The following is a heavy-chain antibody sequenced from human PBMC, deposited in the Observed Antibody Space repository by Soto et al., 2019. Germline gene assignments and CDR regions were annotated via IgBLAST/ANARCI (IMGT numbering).Heavy chain of an antibody. CDR3: ARDHYGDYELDAFDI. Sequence: QVQLVQSGAEVKKPGASVKVSCKASGYTFTSYGISWVRQAPGQGLEWMGWISAYNGNTNYAQKLQGRVTMTTDTSXSTAYMELRSLRSDDTAVYYWARDHYGDYELDAFDIWGQGTMVTVSS. J-gene: IGHJ3*02. CDR2: ISAYNGNT. V-gene: IGHV1-18*01. D-gene: IGHD4-17*01. CDR1: GYTFTSYG.